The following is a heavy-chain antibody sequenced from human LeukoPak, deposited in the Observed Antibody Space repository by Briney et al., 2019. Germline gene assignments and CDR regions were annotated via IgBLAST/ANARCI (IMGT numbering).Heavy chain of an antibody. Sequence: GGSLRLSCAASGFTFNNYAMHWVRQAPGKGLEWVSGISWNSGSIGYADSVKGRFTISRDNAKNSLYLQMNSLRAEDTALYYCAKDFNYYDSSGYYDYWGQGTLVTVSS. CDR2: ISWNSGSI. CDR1: GFTFNNYA. D-gene: IGHD3-22*01. V-gene: IGHV3-9*01. J-gene: IGHJ4*02. CDR3: AKDFNYYDSSGYYDY.